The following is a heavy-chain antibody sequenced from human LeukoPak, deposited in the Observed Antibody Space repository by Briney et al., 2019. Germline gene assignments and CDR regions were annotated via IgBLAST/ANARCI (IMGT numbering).Heavy chain of an antibody. CDR1: GFTFSSYG. V-gene: IGHV3-23*01. CDR2: ISGSGGST. Sequence: PGGSLRLSCAASGFTFSSYGMHWVRQAPGKGLEWVSAISGSGGSTYYADSVKGRFTISRDNSKNTLYLQMNSLRAEDTAVYYCAKESVTGEQWLQGGYFDYWGQGTLVTVSS. CDR3: AKESVTGEQWLQGGYFDY. D-gene: IGHD6-19*01. J-gene: IGHJ4*02.